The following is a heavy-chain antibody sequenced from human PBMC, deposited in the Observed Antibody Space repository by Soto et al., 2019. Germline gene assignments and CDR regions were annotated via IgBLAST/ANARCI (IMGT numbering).Heavy chain of an antibody. D-gene: IGHD1-26*01. J-gene: IGHJ3*02. CDR2: INPNSGGT. CDR3: ARGGGWSGSNTFDACEI. CDR1: GYTFTDYY. Sequence: QLVQSGAEVKKPGASVKVSCKASGYTFTDYYIPWVLQAPVQGFEWMGWINPNSGGTKHSQTCQGWVNMTRDTSTRTVNMELRRLTSEAADMFYCARGGGWSGSNTFDACEIWGQATMVTVSS. V-gene: IGHV1-2*04.